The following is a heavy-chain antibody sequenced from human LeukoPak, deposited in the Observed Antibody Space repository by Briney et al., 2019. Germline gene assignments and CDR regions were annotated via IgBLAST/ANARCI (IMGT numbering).Heavy chain of an antibody. CDR1: GYTFTSYG. D-gene: IGHD3-3*01. V-gene: IGHV1-18*01. Sequence: ASVKVSCKASGYTFTSYGISWVRQAPGQGLEWMGWISAYNGNTNYAQKLQGRVTMTTDTSTSTAYMGLRSLRSDDTAVYYCARHLPTYYDFWSGQPAFDIWGQGTMVTVSS. J-gene: IGHJ3*02. CDR3: ARHLPTYYDFWSGQPAFDI. CDR2: ISAYNGNT.